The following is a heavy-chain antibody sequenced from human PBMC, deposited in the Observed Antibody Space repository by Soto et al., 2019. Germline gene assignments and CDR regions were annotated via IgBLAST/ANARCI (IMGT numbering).Heavy chain of an antibody. CDR1: GFSFNKYA. CDR2: ITGSGNTI. V-gene: IGHV3-23*01. D-gene: IGHD2-21*02. CDR3: AKDDVAGDGLWLVSD. J-gene: IGHJ4*02. Sequence: PGGSLRLSCVASGFSFNKYAMIWVRQAPGKGQEWVSGITGSGNTIEYTASVKGRFTISRDNSKNTVYLQMDGLRAEDTAMYYCAKDDVAGDGLWLVSDWGQGIPVPVSS.